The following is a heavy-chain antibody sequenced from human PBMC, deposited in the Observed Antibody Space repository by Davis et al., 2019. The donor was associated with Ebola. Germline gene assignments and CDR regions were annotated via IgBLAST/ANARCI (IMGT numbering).Heavy chain of an antibody. CDR1: GGSISSYY. CDR2: IYYSGST. CDR3: ARDPMTQSDY. J-gene: IGHJ4*02. D-gene: IGHD3-22*01. Sequence: SETLSLTCTVSGGSISSYYWSWIRQPPGKGLEWIGYIYYSGSTNYNPSLESRVTISVDTSKNQFSLKLSSVTAADTAVYYCARDPMTQSDYWGQGTLVTVSS. V-gene: IGHV4-59*12.